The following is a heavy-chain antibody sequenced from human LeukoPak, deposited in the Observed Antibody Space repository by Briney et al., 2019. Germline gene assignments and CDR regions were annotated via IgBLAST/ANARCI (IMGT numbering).Heavy chain of an antibody. CDR2: ISAYNGNT. D-gene: IGHD6-13*01. J-gene: IGHJ1*01. CDR1: GYTFTSYG. Sequence: ASVKVSCKASGYTFTSYGISWVRQAPGQGLEWMGWISAYNGNTNYAQKLQGRVTMTTDTSTSTAYMELRSLRSDDTAVYYCARGVSSSWYSPFTAEYFQHWGQGTLVTVSS. V-gene: IGHV1-18*01. CDR3: ARGVSSSWYSPFTAEYFQH.